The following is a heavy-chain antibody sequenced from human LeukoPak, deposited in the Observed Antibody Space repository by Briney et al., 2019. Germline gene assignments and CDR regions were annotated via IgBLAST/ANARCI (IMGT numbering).Heavy chain of an antibody. CDR3: AREASFNWFDP. CDR1: GFTFSDYY. J-gene: IGHJ5*02. Sequence: GGSLRLSCAASGFTFSDYYMSWIRQAPGKGLEWVSYISRSGSTIYYADSVKGRFTISRDNAKNSLYLQMNSLRAEDTAVYYCAREASFNWFDPWGQGTLVTVSS. CDR2: ISRSGSTI. D-gene: IGHD3-10*01. V-gene: IGHV3-11*01.